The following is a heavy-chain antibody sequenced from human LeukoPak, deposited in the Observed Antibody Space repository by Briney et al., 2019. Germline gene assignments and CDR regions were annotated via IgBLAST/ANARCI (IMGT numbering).Heavy chain of an antibody. CDR2: ISSSGSTI. D-gene: IGHD6-13*01. CDR3: ARHRVGIAADY. V-gene: IGHV3-48*03. CDR1: GFTFSSYE. Sequence: PGGPLRLSCAASGFTFSSYEMNWVRQAPGKGLEWVSYISSSGSTIYYADSVKGRFTISRDNAKNSLYLQMNSLRAEDTAVYYCARHRVGIAADYWGQGTLVTVSS. J-gene: IGHJ4*02.